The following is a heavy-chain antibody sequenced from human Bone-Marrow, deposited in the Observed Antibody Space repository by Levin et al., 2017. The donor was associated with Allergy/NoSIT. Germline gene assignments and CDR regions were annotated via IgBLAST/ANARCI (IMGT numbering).Heavy chain of an antibody. CDR2: VYYLGST. D-gene: IGHD6-6*01. J-gene: IGHJ5*02. Sequence: KPGGSLRLSCTVSGDSISSYYWSWIRQPPGKGLEWIGYVYYLGSTSYNPSLKSRVTISVDTSENQFSLKLYSVTAADTAVYYCARTNIVPRVNRVAWFDPWGQGTLVTVSS. V-gene: IGHV4-59*01. CDR1: GDSISSYY. CDR3: ARTNIVPRVNRVAWFDP.